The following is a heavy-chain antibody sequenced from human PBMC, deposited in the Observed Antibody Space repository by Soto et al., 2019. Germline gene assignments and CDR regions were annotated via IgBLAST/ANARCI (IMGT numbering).Heavy chain of an antibody. D-gene: IGHD3-3*01. V-gene: IGHV1-18*01. Sequence: QVQLVKSGAEVKKPGASVKVSCKASGYTFTNYGISWVRQAPGQGLEWMGWISAYNGNTNYAQKLQGRVTMTTDTSTSTAYMELRSLRSDDTAVYYCARVRYDFWSGYSPDVWGQGTTVTVSS. CDR1: GYTFTNYG. CDR2: ISAYNGNT. J-gene: IGHJ6*02. CDR3: ARVRYDFWSGYSPDV.